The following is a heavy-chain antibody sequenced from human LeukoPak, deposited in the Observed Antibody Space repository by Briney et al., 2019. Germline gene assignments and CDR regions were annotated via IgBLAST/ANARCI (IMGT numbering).Heavy chain of an antibody. J-gene: IGHJ4*02. Sequence: SETLSLTCAVSGGSISSGGYSWSWIRQPPGKGLEWIGHIYHSGSTYYNPSLKSRVTISVDRSKNQFSLKLSSVTAADTAVYYCAREKNYYGSGSPYFDYWGQGTLVTVSS. V-gene: IGHV4-30-2*01. CDR3: AREKNYYGSGSPYFDY. D-gene: IGHD3-10*01. CDR2: IYHSGST. CDR1: GGSISSGGYS.